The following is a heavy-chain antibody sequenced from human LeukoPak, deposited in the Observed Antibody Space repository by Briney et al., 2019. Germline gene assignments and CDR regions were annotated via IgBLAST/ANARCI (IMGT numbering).Heavy chain of an antibody. CDR3: AKDVGDQYYSYGMDV. CDR1: GFSFRTYN. V-gene: IGHV3-30*02. Sequence: GGSLRLSCTASGFSFRTYNLHWVRQAPGKGLEWVAVISYNGGYIHYEDSVKGRFTISRDDSKNTLSLQMSSLRAEDTTVYYCAKDVGDQYYSYGMDVWGQGTTVTVSS. CDR2: ISYNGGYI. J-gene: IGHJ6*02. D-gene: IGHD3-10*01.